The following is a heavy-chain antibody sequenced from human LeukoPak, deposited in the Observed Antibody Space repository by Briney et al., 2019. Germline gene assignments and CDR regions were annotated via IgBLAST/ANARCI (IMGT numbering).Heavy chain of an antibody. V-gene: IGHV4-59*08. CDR2: IYYSGST. CDR1: GGSISSYY. D-gene: IGHD3-10*01. Sequence: SETLSLTCTVSGGSISSYYWSWIRQPPGKGLEWTGYIYYSGSTNYNPSLKSRATISVDTSKNKFSLKLSSVTAADTAVYYCARMGDYYGSGSYSRSPFDYWGQGTLVTVSS. J-gene: IGHJ4*02. CDR3: ARMGDYYGSGSYSRSPFDY.